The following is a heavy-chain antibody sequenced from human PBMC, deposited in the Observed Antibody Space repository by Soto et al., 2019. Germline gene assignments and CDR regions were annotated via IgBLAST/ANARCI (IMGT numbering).Heavy chain of an antibody. CDR1: GFTFSSYA. CDR3: AKDRPRDIVVVPAATRGPFDY. D-gene: IGHD2-2*01. Sequence: GGSLRLSCAASGFTFSSYAMSWVRQAPGKGLEWVSAISGSGGSTYYADSVKGRFTISRDNSKNTLYLQMNSLRAEDTAVYYCAKDRPRDIVVVPAATRGPFDYWGQGTLVTVSS. V-gene: IGHV3-23*01. CDR2: ISGSGGST. J-gene: IGHJ4*02.